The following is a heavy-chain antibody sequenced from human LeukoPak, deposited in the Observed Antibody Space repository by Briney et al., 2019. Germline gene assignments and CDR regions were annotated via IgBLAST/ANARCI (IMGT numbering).Heavy chain of an antibody. V-gene: IGHV3-74*01. Sequence: GGSLRLSCAASGFTFSSYWMHWVRQAPGKGLVWVSRINSDGSSTSYADSVKGRFTISRDNAKNTLYLQMNSLRAEDTAVYYCARYSGAGFFDYWGQGTLVTVSS. CDR2: INSDGSST. J-gene: IGHJ4*02. CDR3: ARYSGAGFFDY. CDR1: GFTFSSYW. D-gene: IGHD1-26*01.